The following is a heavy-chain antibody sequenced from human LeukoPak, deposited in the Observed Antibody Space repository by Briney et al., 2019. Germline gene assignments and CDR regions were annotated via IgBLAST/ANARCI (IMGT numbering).Heavy chain of an antibody. D-gene: IGHD6-19*01. Sequence: SGGSLRLSCAASGFNFSGYSFSWVRQAPGKGLEWVSSISSSSYLYYTDSVKGRFTFSRDNAKNSLYLQMNSLRAEDTAVYYCARRGAGSGWSIDYWGQGTLVTVSS. CDR3: ARRGAGSGWSIDY. V-gene: IGHV3-21*01. CDR1: GFNFSGYS. J-gene: IGHJ4*02. CDR2: ISSSSYL.